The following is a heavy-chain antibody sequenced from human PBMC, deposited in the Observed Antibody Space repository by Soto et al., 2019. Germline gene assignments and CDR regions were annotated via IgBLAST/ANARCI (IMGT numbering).Heavy chain of an antibody. J-gene: IGHJ4*02. CDR1: GYSFAKYG. D-gene: IGHD2-2*01. CDR2: ISAYNSDT. V-gene: IGHV1-18*01. Sequence: QVQLVQSGGEVRKPGASVKVSCRASGYSFAKYGIIWVRQAPGQGLEWMGWISAYNSDTQYAQKFQGRVTMTTDTSTSSANLEMRSMRYDDTAVYYCARGPTFTSAWSDVDYWNRGSLVTISS. CDR3: ARGPTFTSAWSDVDY.